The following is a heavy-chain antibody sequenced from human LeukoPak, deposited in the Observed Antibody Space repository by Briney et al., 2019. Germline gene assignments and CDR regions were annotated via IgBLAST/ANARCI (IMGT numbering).Heavy chain of an antibody. CDR3: AREGDGRAWFDP. CDR2: INPNSGGT. D-gene: IGHD5-24*01. CDR1: GYTFTGYY. V-gene: IGHV1-2*02. Sequence: GASVKVSCKASGYTFTGYYMHWVRQAPGQGLEWMGWINPNSGGTNYAQKFQGRVTMTRDTSTSTVYMELSSLRSGDTAVYYCAREGDGRAWFDPWGQGTLVTVSS. J-gene: IGHJ5*02.